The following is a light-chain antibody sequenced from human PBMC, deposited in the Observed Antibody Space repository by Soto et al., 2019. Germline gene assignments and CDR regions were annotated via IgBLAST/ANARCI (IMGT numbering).Light chain of an antibody. Sequence: EIVLTQSPGTLPLPPGERATLYRRPSQSVSSDYLAWYHQKPGQPARLLIYGASSRATGIPDRFSGGGSGTVFTLTISRLEPEYFAVYYCHQYGSSPTFGQGTRLEIK. J-gene: IGKJ5*01. V-gene: IGKV3-20*01. CDR1: QSVSSDY. CDR2: GAS. CDR3: HQYGSSPT.